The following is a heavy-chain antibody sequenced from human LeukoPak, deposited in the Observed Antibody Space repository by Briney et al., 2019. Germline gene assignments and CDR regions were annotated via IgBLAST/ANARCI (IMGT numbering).Heavy chain of an antibody. J-gene: IGHJ4*02. D-gene: IGHD5-12*01. CDR1: GFTFSIYW. V-gene: IGHV3-74*01. CDR3: ARGPGYGHYFDY. CDR2: INSDGSST. Sequence: GGSLRLSCAASGFTFSIYWMHWVRQAPGKGLVWVSHINSDGSSTNYADSVKGRLTISRDNAKNTLYLQMNSLRDEDTAVYYCARGPGYGHYFDYWGQGALVTVSS.